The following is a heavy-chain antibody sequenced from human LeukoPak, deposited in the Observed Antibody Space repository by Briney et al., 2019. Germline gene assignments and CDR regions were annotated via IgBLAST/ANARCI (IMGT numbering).Heavy chain of an antibody. Sequence: GGSLRLSCAASGFTFSSYGMHWVRQAPGKGLEWVAFIRYDGSNKYYADSVKGRFTISRDNSKNTLYLQMNSLRAEDTAVYYCAKGERITLYYMDVWGKGTTVTISS. V-gene: IGHV3-30*02. CDR1: GFTFSSYG. CDR3: AKGERITLYYMDV. D-gene: IGHD3-10*01. CDR2: IRYDGSNK. J-gene: IGHJ6*03.